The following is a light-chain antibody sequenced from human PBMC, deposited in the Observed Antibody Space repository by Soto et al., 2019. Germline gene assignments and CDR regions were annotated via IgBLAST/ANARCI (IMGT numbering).Light chain of an antibody. V-gene: IGLV2-14*01. CDR1: SSDVGGYNY. CDR2: DVS. Sequence: QSVLTQPASVSGSPGQSITISCTGTSSDVGGYNYVSWYQQHPGKAPKLMIYDVSNRPSGVSNRFSGSKSGNTASRTISGLQAEDEADYYCSSYTSNSSDVFGTGTKLTVL. J-gene: IGLJ1*01. CDR3: SSYTSNSSDV.